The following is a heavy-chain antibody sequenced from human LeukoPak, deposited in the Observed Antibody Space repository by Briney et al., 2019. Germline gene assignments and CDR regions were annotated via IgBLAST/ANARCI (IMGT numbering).Heavy chain of an antibody. CDR1: GGTFSSYA. J-gene: IGHJ6*03. CDR3: ARGVTSTYYYMDV. Sequence: SVKVSCKASGGTFSSYAISWVRQAPGQGLEWMGGIIPIFGTANYAQKFQGRVTITTDESTSTAYMELSSLRSEDTAVYHCARGVTSTYYYMDVWGKGTTVTVSS. V-gene: IGHV1-69*05. CDR2: IIPIFGTA. D-gene: IGHD2-2*01.